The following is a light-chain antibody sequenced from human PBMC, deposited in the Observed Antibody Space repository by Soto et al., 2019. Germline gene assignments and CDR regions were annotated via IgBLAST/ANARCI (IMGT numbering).Light chain of an antibody. V-gene: IGLV2-23*01. CDR3: CSYAGSSTPAV. CDR1: SSDVGRYNL. J-gene: IGLJ7*01. CDR2: EGS. Sequence: QSALTQPASVSGSPGQSITISCTGTSSDVGRYNLVSWYQQHPGKAPKLMIYEGSKRPSGVSNRFSGSKSGNTASLTISGLQAEDEADYYCCSYAGSSTPAVFGGGTQLTVL.